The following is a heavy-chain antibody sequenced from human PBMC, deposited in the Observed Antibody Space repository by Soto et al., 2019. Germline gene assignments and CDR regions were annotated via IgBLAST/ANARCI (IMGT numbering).Heavy chain of an antibody. D-gene: IGHD6-13*01. J-gene: IGHJ4*02. V-gene: IGHV3-21*01. CDR1: GFTFSSYS. CDR2: ISSSSSYI. Sequence: GGSLRLSCAASGFTFSSYSMNWVRQAPGKGLEWVSSISSSSSYIYYADSVKGRFTISRDNAKNSLYLQMNSLRAEDTAVYYSARPIAAAGTVDFAYWGQGTLVTVSS. CDR3: ARPIAAAGTVDFAY.